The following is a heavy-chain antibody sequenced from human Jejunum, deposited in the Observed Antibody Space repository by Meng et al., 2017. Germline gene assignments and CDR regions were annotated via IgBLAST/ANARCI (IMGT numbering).Heavy chain of an antibody. CDR1: GYTFSDYY. CDR3: ATWSTGGWYRPDSFDI. D-gene: IGHD6-19*01. J-gene: IGHJ3*02. Sequence: ASVKVSCKASGYTFSDYYIHWVRQAPGQGLEWMGRIKPSIGGTDLVQNSAQKFQGRVTITRDMSSSTAYMELTRLTPDDTAIYYCATWSTGGWYRPDSFDIWGQGTMVTVSS. CDR2: IKPSIGGTDLVQ. V-gene: IGHV1-2*06.